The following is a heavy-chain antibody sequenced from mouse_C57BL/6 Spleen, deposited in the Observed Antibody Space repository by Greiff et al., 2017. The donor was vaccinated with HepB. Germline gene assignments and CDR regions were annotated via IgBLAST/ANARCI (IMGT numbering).Heavy chain of an antibody. CDR2: ISSGSSTI. D-gene: IGHD1-1*01. CDR1: GFTFSDYG. V-gene: IGHV5-17*01. Sequence: EVKVVESGGGLVKPGGSLKLSCAASGFTFSDYGMHWVRQAPEKGLEWVAYISSGSSTIYYADTVKGRFTISRDNAKNTLFLQMTSLRSEDTAMYYCATYYGFPFYYFDYWGQGTTLTVSS. CDR3: ATYYGFPFYYFDY. J-gene: IGHJ2*01.